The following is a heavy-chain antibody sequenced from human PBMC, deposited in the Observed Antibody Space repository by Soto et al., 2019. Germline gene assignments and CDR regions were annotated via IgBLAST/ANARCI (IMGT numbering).Heavy chain of an antibody. CDR3: ASYSTNYYDAIY. J-gene: IGHJ4*02. D-gene: IGHD3-22*01. CDR2: IYNSGST. Sequence: SETLSLTCTVSGGSISSNNYYWGWIRQPPGKGLEWIGSIYNSGSTYYKSSLRSRVTISVDTSENQFSLKLDSVTAADSAVYYCASYSTNYYDAIYWGQGTLVTVSS. V-gene: IGHV4-39*01. CDR1: GGSISSNNYY.